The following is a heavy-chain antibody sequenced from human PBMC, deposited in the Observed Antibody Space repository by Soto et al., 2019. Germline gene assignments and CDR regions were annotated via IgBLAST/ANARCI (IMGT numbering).Heavy chain of an antibody. CDR1: GLTFGSRA. J-gene: IGHJ6*02. D-gene: IGHD3-3*01. CDR3: AKESGSEGLEWLLAYYYYGMDV. CDR2: ITDTGGDA. V-gene: IGHV3-23*01. Sequence: EVQLLESGGDLKQPGGSLRLSCVASGLTFGSRAMTWVRQAPGEGLQWVSTITDTGGDAKYADSVKGRFTISRDNSKNTLYLQMNSLRAEDTAVYYCAKESGSEGLEWLLAYYYYGMDVWGQGTTVTVSS.